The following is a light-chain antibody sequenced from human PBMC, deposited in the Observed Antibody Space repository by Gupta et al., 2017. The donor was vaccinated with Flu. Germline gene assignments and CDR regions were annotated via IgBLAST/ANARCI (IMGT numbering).Light chain of an antibody. CDR1: QGISSY. CDR2: AAS. V-gene: IGKV1-9*01. J-gene: IGKJ3*01. Sequence: GDRVTITCRASQGISSYLAWYQQKPGKASKLLIYAASTLQSGVPSRFSGSGSGTEFTLTISSLQPEDFATYYCQQLNSYPLTFGPGTKVDIK. CDR3: QQLNSYPLT.